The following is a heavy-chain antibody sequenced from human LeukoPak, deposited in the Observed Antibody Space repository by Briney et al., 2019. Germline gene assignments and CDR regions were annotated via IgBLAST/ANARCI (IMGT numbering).Heavy chain of an antibody. CDR2: ISSTSSYI. CDR3: ARDPLKRAFDI. CDR1: GFTFSSYS. V-gene: IGHV3-21*01. Sequence: GGSLRLSCAASGFTFSSYSMNWVRQAPGKGLEWVSSISSTSSYIYYADSVKGRFTISRDNAKNSLYLQMNSLRAEDTAVYYCARDPLKRAFDIWGPGTMVTVSS. J-gene: IGHJ3*02.